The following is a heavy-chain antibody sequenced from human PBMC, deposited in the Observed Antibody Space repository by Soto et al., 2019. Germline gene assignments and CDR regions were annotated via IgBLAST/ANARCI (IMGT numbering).Heavy chain of an antibody. CDR2: ISGSGGST. D-gene: IGHD1-26*01. CDR1: GFTFSSYA. V-gene: IGHV3-23*01. Sequence: EVQLLESGGGLVQPGGSLRLSCAASGFTFSSYAMRWVRQAPGKGLEWVSAISGSGGSTYYADSVKGRFTISRDNSKNTPYLQMNSLRAEDTAVDYCARRGSGSYYDYWGQGTLVTVSS. J-gene: IGHJ4*02. CDR3: ARRGSGSYYDY.